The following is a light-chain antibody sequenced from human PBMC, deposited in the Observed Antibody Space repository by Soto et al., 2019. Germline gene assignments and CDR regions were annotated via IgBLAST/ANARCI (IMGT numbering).Light chain of an antibody. CDR1: QSINRD. CDR3: QQRNNWPLT. Sequence: ETVLTQSPATLSLSPGERATLSCRASQSINRDLAWYQQKPGQAPRLLICDVSNRATGIPARFSGGGSGTDFTLTSSSHEPEDFAVSYCQQRNNWPLTFGQGTKVEVK. V-gene: IGKV3-11*01. J-gene: IGKJ1*01. CDR2: DVS.